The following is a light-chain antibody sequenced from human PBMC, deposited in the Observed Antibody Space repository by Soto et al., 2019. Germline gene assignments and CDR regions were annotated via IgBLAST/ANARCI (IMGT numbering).Light chain of an antibody. J-gene: IGLJ3*02. CDR2: EVS. CDR1: SSDVDGYNY. Sequence: QSVLTQPASVSGSPGQSITISCTGTSSDVDGYNYVSWYQQHPGKAPKVMIYEVSNRPSGVSTGFSGSKSGNTSSLTIYWLQAEDEADYYCISYTTTSTRVFGGRTQLT. CDR3: ISYTTTSTRV. V-gene: IGLV2-14*01.